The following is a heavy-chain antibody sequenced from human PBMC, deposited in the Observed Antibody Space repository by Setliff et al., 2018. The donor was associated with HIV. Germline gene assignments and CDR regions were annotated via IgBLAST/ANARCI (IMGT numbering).Heavy chain of an antibody. J-gene: IGHJ3*02. Sequence: GASVKVSCKASGYTFTHYAISWVRQAPGQGLEYLGWISAYNGNTNYAQEVQGRITMTTDASTSTVDMELRSLTSDDTAVYYCARLASGGWPLEVFDIWGQGTMVTVSS. V-gene: IGHV1-18*01. D-gene: IGHD2-15*01. CDR1: GYTFTHYA. CDR3: ARLASGGWPLEVFDI. CDR2: ISAYNGNT.